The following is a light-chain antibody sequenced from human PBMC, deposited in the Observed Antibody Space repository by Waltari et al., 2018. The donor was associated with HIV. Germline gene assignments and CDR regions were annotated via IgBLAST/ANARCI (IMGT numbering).Light chain of an antibody. CDR2: DVS. CDR1: TSDIGPSHS. Sequence: QSALTQPASMSGSPGQSLTISCAGPTSDIGPSHSVSWYQQHTDSAPKLIIYDVSYRPSGVDSRFSGSKSGNTASLTISDLRSDDEAVYYCSSYTTTFIFGAGTKVDVL. J-gene: IGLJ2*01. V-gene: IGLV2-14*03. CDR3: SSYTTTFI.